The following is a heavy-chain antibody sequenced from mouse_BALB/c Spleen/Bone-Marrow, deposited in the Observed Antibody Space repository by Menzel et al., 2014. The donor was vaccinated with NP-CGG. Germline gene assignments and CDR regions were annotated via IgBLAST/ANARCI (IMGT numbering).Heavy chain of an antibody. D-gene: IGHD2-1*01. V-gene: IGHV1-80*01. CDR1: GYAFSSYW. CDR3: ALYGNYAGN. J-gene: IGHJ3*01. Sequence: VQLQQSGAELVRPGSSVKISCKASGYAFSSYWMNWVKPRPGQGLEWIGQIYPGDGDTNYNGKFKGKATLTADKSSSTAYMQLSSLTSEDSAVYFCALYGNYAGNWGQGTLVTVSA. CDR2: IYPGDGDT.